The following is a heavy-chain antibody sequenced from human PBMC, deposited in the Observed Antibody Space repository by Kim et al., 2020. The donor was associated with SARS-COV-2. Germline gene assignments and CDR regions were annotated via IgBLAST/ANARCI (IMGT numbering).Heavy chain of an antibody. CDR2: IIPILGIA. D-gene: IGHD3-9*01. CDR1: GGTFSSYT. CDR3: ARERPRVGYDILTGYYPHIYYYYGMDV. J-gene: IGHJ6*02. V-gene: IGHV1-69*04. Sequence: SVKVSCKASGGTFSSYTISWVRQAPGQGLEWMGRIIPILGIANYAQKFQGRVTITADKSTSTAYMELSSLRSEDTAVYYCARERPRVGYDILTGYYPHIYYYYGMDVWGQGTTVTVSS.